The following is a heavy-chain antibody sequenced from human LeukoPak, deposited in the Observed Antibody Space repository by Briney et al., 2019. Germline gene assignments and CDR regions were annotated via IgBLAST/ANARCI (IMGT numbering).Heavy chain of an antibody. J-gene: IGHJ3*02. D-gene: IGHD1-14*01. Sequence: GGSLRLSCAASGLTFSSYAMGWVRQAPGKGLEWVSAISGDRTGTYYTDSVKGRFTISRDNSKNILFLQMNSLRVEDTAVYYCAKGGISSVFHAFDIWGQGTMVTVSS. CDR2: ISGDRTGT. CDR3: AKGGISSVFHAFDI. CDR1: GLTFSSYA. V-gene: IGHV3-23*01.